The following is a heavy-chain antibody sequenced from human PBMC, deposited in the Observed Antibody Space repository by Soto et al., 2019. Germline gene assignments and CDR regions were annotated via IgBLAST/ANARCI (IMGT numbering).Heavy chain of an antibody. Sequence: SATLSLTCTVSGGSISSGDYYWSWIRQPPGKGLEWIGYIYYSGSTYYNPSLKSRVTISVDTSKNQFSLKLSSVTAADTAVYYCASETDDYYDSSGYYLGAFDIWGQGTMVTVSS. CDR1: GGSISSGDYY. CDR2: IYYSGST. CDR3: ASETDDYYDSSGYYLGAFDI. J-gene: IGHJ3*02. D-gene: IGHD3-22*01. V-gene: IGHV4-30-4*01.